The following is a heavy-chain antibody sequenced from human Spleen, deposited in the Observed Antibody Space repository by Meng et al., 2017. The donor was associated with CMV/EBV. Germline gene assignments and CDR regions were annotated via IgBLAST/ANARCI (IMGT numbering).Heavy chain of an antibody. Sequence: GESLKISCAASGFTFSAYTMNWVRQATGKGLEWVSSISSSSSYIFYADSVKGRFTISRDNAKNSLYLQMNSLRAEDTAVYYCARDRRIAVAATRYYYGMDVWGQGTTVTVSS. CDR1: GFTFSAYT. D-gene: IGHD6-19*01. CDR2: ISSSSSYI. V-gene: IGHV3-21*01. CDR3: ARDRRIAVAATRYYYGMDV. J-gene: IGHJ6*02.